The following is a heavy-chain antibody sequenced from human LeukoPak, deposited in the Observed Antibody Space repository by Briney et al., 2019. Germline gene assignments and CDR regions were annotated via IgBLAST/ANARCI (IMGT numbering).Heavy chain of an antibody. J-gene: IGHJ3*02. D-gene: IGHD3-10*01. V-gene: IGHV3-33*01. CDR3: AIPQIMVRGFHAFDI. CDR1: GFTFSSYG. CDR2: IWYDGSNK. Sequence: GGSLRLSCAASGFTFSSYGMHWVRQAPGKGLEWVAVIWYDGSNKYYADSVKGRFTISRDNSKNTLYLQMNSLRAEDTAVYYCAIPQIMVRGFHAFDIWGQGTMVTVSS.